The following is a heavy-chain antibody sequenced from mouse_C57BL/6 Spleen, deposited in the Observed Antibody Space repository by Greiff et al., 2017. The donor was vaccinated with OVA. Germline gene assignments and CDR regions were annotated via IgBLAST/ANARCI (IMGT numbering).Heavy chain of an antibody. CDR2: ISDGGSYT. CDR3: AREEGYLYYAMDY. Sequence: DVMLVESGGGLVKPGGSLKLSCAASGFTFSSYAMSWVRQTPEKRLEWVATISDGGSYTYYPDNVKGGFTISRDNAKNNLYLQMSHLKSEDTAMYYCAREEGYLYYAMDYWGQGTSVTVSS. D-gene: IGHD2-2*01. CDR1: GFTFSSYA. J-gene: IGHJ4*01. V-gene: IGHV5-4*01.